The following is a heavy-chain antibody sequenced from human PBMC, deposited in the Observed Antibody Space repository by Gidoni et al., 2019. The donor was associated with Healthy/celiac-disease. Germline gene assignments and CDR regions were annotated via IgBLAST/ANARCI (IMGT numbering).Heavy chain of an antibody. D-gene: IGHD6-19*01. V-gene: IGHV3-23*01. CDR3: AKSLPVAGYYFDY. CDR1: GFAFSSYA. J-gene: IGHJ4*02. Sequence: EVQLLESGGGLVQRGGSLRLSCAASGFAFSSYAMSWVRQAPGKGLEWVSAISGSGGSTYYADSVKGRFTISRDNSKNTLYLQMNSLRAEDTAVYYCAKSLPVAGYYFDYWGQGTLVTVSS. CDR2: ISGSGGST.